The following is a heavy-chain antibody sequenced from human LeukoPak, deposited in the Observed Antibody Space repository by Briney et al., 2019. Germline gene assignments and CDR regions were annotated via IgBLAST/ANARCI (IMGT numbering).Heavy chain of an antibody. CDR3: AKGGSTSLEGIGRGYFDY. D-gene: IGHD3-3*01. Sequence: SGRSLRLSCAASGFSFDDYAMHWVRQAPGKGLEWVSGISWNSGSIGYADSVKGRLTISRDNAKNSLYLQMNSLRAEDMALYYCAKGGSTSLEGIGRGYFDYWGQGTLVTVSS. V-gene: IGHV3-9*03. CDR1: GFSFDDYA. J-gene: IGHJ4*02. CDR2: ISWNSGSI.